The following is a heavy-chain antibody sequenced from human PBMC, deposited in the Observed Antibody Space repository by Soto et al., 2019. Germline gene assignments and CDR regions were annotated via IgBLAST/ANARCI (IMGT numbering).Heavy chain of an antibody. CDR1: GGSVRSSRYY. D-gene: IGHD4-4*01. J-gene: IGHJ6*03. Sequence: SETLSLTCIVSGGSVRSSRYYWGWIRQPPGKGLECIGTIYFSGKSYYNPSLKSRVTMSVDTSRNQFSLEVNSVAATDTATYNCARLDYSGLGSEYFYYMDVWGKGTTVTVSS. CDR3: ARLDYSGLGSEYFYYMDV. CDR2: IYFSGKS. V-gene: IGHV4-39*01.